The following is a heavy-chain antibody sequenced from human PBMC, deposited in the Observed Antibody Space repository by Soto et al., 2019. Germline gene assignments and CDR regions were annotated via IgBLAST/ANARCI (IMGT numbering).Heavy chain of an antibody. Sequence: PSETLSLTCTVSGGSISSYFWSWIRQPPGKGLEWIGEIYKSGSTDYNPSLKSRFTISADTSKNQFSLRLSSVTAADTAVYYCARRSSSWYALDIWGQGTMVTVSS. CDR1: GGSISSYF. J-gene: IGHJ3*02. D-gene: IGHD6-13*01. CDR3: ARRSSSWYALDI. CDR2: IYKSGST. V-gene: IGHV4-59*08.